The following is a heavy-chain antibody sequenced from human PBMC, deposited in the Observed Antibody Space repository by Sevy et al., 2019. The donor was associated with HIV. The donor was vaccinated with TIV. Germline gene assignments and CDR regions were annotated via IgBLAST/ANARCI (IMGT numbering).Heavy chain of an antibody. Sequence: GGSLRLSCGASGFTFSNYAMSWVRQAPGKGPEWVSGINNGGSTYYADSVKGWFTISRDNSKKMVFLQMNSLRAEDTAVYYWASGDTTMITDLDYWGQGALVTVSS. V-gene: IGHV3-23*01. CDR1: GFTFSNYA. CDR2: INNGGST. J-gene: IGHJ4*02. CDR3: ASGDTTMITDLDY. D-gene: IGHD5-18*01.